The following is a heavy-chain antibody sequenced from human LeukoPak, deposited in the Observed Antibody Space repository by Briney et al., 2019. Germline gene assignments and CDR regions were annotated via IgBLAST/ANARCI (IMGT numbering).Heavy chain of an antibody. V-gene: IGHV4-61*02. D-gene: IGHD3-16*02. J-gene: IGHJ4*02. CDR3: ARVGYDYVWGRYRYKAYFDY. CDR2: IYTSGST. Sequence: PSESLSLACSVDAGSISSGSYEWGWIRQPGGKGLEWIGRIYTSGSTNYNPSLKSRGTMSGDPTKNPCSREVRSLTAADTAMYSCARVGYDYVWGRYRYKAYFDYWGQGTLVTVSS. CDR1: AGSISSGSYE.